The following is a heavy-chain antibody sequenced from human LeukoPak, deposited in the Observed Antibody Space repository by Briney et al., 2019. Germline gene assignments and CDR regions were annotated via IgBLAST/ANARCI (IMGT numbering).Heavy chain of an antibody. CDR3: AKWPVGGGTRGYFDY. Sequence: GGSLRLSCAASGFTFSSYSMNWVRQAPGKGLEWVSSISSSSSYIYYADSVKGRFTISRDNAKNSLYLQMNSLRAEDTAVYYCAKWPVGGGTRGYFDYWGQGTLVTVSS. J-gene: IGHJ4*02. V-gene: IGHV3-21*04. CDR2: ISSSSSYI. CDR1: GFTFSSYS. D-gene: IGHD1-26*01.